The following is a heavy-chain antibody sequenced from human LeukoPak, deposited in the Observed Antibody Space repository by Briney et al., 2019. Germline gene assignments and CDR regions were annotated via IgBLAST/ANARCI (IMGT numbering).Heavy chain of an antibody. Sequence: PSQTLSLTCTVSGGSISSGGYNWNWIRQPPGKGLEWIGYIYTSGNTNYNPSLESRVTMSVDTSKIQFSLRLHSVTAADTAVYYCTRGFLQVDYWGQGTLVTVSS. CDR3: TRGFLQVDY. CDR2: IYTSGNT. V-gene: IGHV4-61*09. J-gene: IGHJ4*02. CDR1: GGSISSGGYN.